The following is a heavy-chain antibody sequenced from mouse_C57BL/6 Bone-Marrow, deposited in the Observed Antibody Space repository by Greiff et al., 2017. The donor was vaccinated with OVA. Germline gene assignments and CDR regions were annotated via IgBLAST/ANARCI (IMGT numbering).Heavy chain of an antibody. Sequence: EVQLQESGPELVKPGASVKISCKASGYSFTDYNMNWVKQSNGKSLEWIGVINPNYGTTSYNQKFKGKATLTVDQSSSTAYMQLNSLTSEDAAVYYCASPADYSNYEFAYWGQGTLVTVSA. V-gene: IGHV1-39*01. J-gene: IGHJ3*01. CDR3: ASPADYSNYEFAY. D-gene: IGHD2-5*01. CDR1: GYSFTDYN. CDR2: INPNYGTT.